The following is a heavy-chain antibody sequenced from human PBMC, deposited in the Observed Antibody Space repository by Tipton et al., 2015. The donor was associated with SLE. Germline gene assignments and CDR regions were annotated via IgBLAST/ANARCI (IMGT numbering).Heavy chain of an antibody. Sequence: LRLSCTVSGDSISNYYWHWIRQPAGKGLEWIGRFYTNENTNYNPSLKSRITMSVDTSKNQFSLKLRSVTAADTAVYYCARALTSAQGFYFESWGQGTLVTVSS. CDR2: FYTNENT. V-gene: IGHV4-4*07. J-gene: IGHJ4*01. CDR1: GDSISNYY. D-gene: IGHD2-2*01. CDR3: ARALTSAQGFYFES.